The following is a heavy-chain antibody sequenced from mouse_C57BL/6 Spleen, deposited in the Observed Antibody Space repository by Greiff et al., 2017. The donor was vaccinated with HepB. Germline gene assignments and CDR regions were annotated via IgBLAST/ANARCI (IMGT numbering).Heavy chain of an antibody. Sequence: EVKLMESGGGLVKPGGSLKLSCAASGFTFSSYAMSWVRQTPDKRLEWVATISDGGSYTYYPDNVKGRFTISRDNAKNNLYLQMSHLKSEGTAMYYCASHGGTAMEYRGQKASVTVSS. CDR1: GFTFSSYA. CDR2: ISDGGSYT. J-gene: IGHJ4*01. V-gene: IGHV5-4*03. CDR3: ASHGGTAMEY.